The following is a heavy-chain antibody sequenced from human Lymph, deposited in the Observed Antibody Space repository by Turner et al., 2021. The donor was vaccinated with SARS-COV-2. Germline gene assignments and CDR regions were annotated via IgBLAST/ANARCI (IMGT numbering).Heavy chain of an antibody. D-gene: IGHD2-21*02. CDR1: GYRFTSYW. J-gene: IGHJ6*02. V-gene: IGHV5-10-1*01. CDR3: LTQALYYTGEMIEDWGIDV. Sequence: SLRISCKGSGYRFTSYWISWVRQMPGKGLEWMGMIYPRASYTYYSPSFQGHVTISAFLSSSRSRHTRCSGDWSSDVCSSDLTQALYYTGEMIEDWGIDVWGQGTTVTVSS. CDR2: IYPRASYT.